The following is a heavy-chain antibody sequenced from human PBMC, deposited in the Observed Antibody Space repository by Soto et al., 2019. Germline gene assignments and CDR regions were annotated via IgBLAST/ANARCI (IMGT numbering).Heavy chain of an antibody. D-gene: IGHD3-10*01. CDR2: ISSSSSTT. Sequence: GGSLRLSCVASGFTFSSYAMSWVRQAPGKGLEWVSYISSSSSTTYYADSVKGRFTISRDNAKNSLYLQMNSLRDEDTAVYYCARSGNYYYGMDVWGQGTTVSVSS. J-gene: IGHJ6*02. CDR1: GFTFSSYA. CDR3: ARSGNYYYGMDV. V-gene: IGHV3-48*02.